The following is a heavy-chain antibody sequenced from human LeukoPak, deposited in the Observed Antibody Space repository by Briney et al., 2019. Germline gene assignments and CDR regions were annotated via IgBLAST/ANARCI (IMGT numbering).Heavy chain of an antibody. CDR2: IIPIFGTA. J-gene: IGHJ6*03. CDR1: GGTFSSYA. D-gene: IGHD2-2*01. Sequence: SVKVSCKASGGTFSSYAISWVRQAPGQGLEWMGGIIPIFGTANYAQKVQGRVTITTDESTSTAYMELSSLRSEDTAVYYCARDAPVPAASRGYYMDVWGKGTTVTVSS. V-gene: IGHV1-69*05. CDR3: ARDAPVPAASRGYYMDV.